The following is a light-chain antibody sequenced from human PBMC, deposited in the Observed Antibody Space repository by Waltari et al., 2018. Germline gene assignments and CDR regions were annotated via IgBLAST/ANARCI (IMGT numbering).Light chain of an antibody. V-gene: IGLV1-40*01. CDR3: QSYDSSLSAFV. CDR1: SSNLGAGSA. J-gene: IGLJ1*01. Sequence: QSVLTQPPSVSGAPGQRVPISCRGSSSNLGAGSAVHWYQQLPGKAPKLFFFGNNNRPSGVPDRFSGSKSGTSASLVISGLQAEDEADYYCQSYDSSLSAFVFGTGTKVTVL. CDR2: GNN.